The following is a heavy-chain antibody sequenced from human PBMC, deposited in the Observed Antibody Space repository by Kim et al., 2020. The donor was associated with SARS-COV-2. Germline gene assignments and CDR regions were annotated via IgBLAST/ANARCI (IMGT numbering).Heavy chain of an antibody. CDR2: MNPNSGNT. J-gene: IGHJ3*02. Sequence: ASVKVSCKASGYTFTSYDMNWVRQATGQGLEWMGLMNPNSGNTGYAQKFQGRVTMTRNTSISTAYMELSSLRSEDTAVYYCARRHKIDGDAFDIWGQGTMVTVSS. D-gene: IGHD2-21*01. V-gene: IGHV1-8*02. CDR1: GYTFTSYD. CDR3: ARRHKIDGDAFDI.